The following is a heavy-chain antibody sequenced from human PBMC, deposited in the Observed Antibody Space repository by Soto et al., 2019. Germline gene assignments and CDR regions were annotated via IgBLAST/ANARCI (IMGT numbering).Heavy chain of an antibody. CDR2: GST. J-gene: IGHJ4*02. V-gene: IGHV4-59*11. CDR1: GDSISSHY. D-gene: IGHD3-10*01. CDR3: ARVSTSASGSYYTLDY. Sequence: ASETLSLTCTVSGDSISSHYWSWLRQPPGKGLEWIGFGSTKYNPSLKSRIRISVDTSKNQFSLNLTSATAADTAVYYCARVSTSASGSYYTLDYWGQGTLVTVSS.